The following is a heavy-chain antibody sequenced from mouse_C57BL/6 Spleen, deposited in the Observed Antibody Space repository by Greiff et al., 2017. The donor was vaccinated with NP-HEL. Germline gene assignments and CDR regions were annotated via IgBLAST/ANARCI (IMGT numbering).Heavy chain of an antibody. J-gene: IGHJ2*01. CDR1: GYTFTSYW. Sequence: QVQLQQPGAELVKPGASVKLSCKASGYTFTSYWMQWVKQRPGQGLEWIGEIDPSDSYTNYNQKFKGKATLTVDTSSSTAYMQLSSLTSEDSAVYYCARGGYDGGDYWGQGTTLTVSS. CDR2: IDPSDSYT. CDR3: ARGGYDGGDY. V-gene: IGHV1-50*01. D-gene: IGHD3-1*01.